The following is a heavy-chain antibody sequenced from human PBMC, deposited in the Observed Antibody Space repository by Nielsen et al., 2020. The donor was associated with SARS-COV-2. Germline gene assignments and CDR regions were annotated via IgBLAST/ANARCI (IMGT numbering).Heavy chain of an antibody. J-gene: IGHJ6*02. Sequence: LETLSLTCTVSGGSISSYYWSWIRQPAGKGLEWIGRIYTSGSTNYNPSLKSRVTMSVDTSKNQFSLKLSSVTAADTAVYYCAISSWETHMDVWGQGTTVTVSS. CDR3: AISSWETHMDV. D-gene: IGHD6-13*01. CDR1: GGSISSYY. V-gene: IGHV4-4*07. CDR2: IYTSGST.